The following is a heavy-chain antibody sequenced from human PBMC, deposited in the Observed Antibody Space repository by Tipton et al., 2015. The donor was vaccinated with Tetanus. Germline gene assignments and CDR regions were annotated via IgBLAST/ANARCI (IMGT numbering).Heavy chain of an antibody. CDR2: IDQSGYT. CDR1: GGSFSGYR. D-gene: IGHD4/OR15-4a*01. J-gene: IGHJ5*01. Sequence: TLSLTCAVDGGSFSGYRWSWIRQAPGKGLEWIGEIDQSGYTNYRSSLKSRVTMSLDTSNNHFSLKMTFVTDADTGIYYCARDGWGLTNWFDSWGQGTLVTVSS. V-gene: IGHV4-34*01. CDR3: ARDGWGLTNWFDS.